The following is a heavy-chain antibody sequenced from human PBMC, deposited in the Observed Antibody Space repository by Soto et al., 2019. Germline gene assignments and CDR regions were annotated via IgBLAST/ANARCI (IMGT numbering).Heavy chain of an antibody. J-gene: IGHJ4*02. CDR2: IIPLFGTA. Sequence: SVKVSCKASGGTFSTYAIDWVRQAPGQGLEWMGGIIPLFGTAKYAQNFQGRITIAADESTNTAYMELRSLRSQDTAVYYCARGVHYDSSGYYYFYWGQGTLVTVSS. CDR1: GGTFSTYA. CDR3: ARGVHYDSSGYYYFY. V-gene: IGHV1-69*13. D-gene: IGHD3-22*01.